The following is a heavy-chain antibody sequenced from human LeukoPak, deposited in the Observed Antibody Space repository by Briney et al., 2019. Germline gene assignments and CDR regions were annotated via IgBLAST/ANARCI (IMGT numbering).Heavy chain of an antibody. J-gene: IGHJ4*02. Sequence: SETLSLTCSVSGDSITGYYWGWIRQPPGKGLEWIGSIYYSGSTYCNPSLKSRVTISVDTSKNQFSLKLSSVTAADTAVYYCARGRDSSSWYGVVYYFDYWGQGTLVTVSS. CDR3: ARGRDSSSWYGVVYYFDY. CDR2: IYYSGST. D-gene: IGHD6-13*01. V-gene: IGHV4-39*07. CDR1: GDSITGYY.